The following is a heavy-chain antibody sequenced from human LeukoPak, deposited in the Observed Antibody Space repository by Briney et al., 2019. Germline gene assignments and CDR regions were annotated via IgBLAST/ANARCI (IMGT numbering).Heavy chain of an antibody. D-gene: IGHD3-22*01. Sequence: LSGGSLRLSCAASGLTVSSNYMSWVRQAPGEGLEWVADIYRGGSSFDGSSHYADSVKGRFTISRHDSENTVYLQMNSLRVEDTAVYYCANSVHWESSGYHRPTESWGQGTLVTVSS. CDR2: IYRGGSS. V-gene: IGHV3-53*04. J-gene: IGHJ5*02. CDR3: ANSVHWESSGYHRPTES. CDR1: GLTVSSNY.